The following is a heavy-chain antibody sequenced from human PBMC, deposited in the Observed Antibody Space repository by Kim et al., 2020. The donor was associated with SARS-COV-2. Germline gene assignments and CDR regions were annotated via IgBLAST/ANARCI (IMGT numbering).Heavy chain of an antibody. J-gene: IGHJ4*02. Sequence: ASVKVSCKVSGYTLTELSMHWVRQAPGKGLEWMGGIDPEDGETIYAQKFQGRVTMTEDTSTDTAYMELSSLRSEDTAVYYCATEIAAWATMGVYYFDYWGQGTLVTVSS. CDR3: ATEIAAWATMGVYYFDY. D-gene: IGHD5-12*01. CDR1: GYTLTELS. CDR2: IDPEDGET. V-gene: IGHV1-24*01.